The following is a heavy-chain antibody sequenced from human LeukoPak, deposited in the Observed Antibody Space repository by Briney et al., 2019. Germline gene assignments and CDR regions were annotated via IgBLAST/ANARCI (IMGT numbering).Heavy chain of an antibody. D-gene: IGHD6-13*01. CDR1: GYTFTSYG. Sequence: ASVKVSCKASGYTFTSYGISWVRQAPGQGLEWMGWISAYNGNTNYAQKLQGRVTMTTDTSTSTAYMELRSLRSDDTAVYYCAIKDSSSWYPQVDYWGQGTLVTVSS. V-gene: IGHV1-18*01. CDR3: AIKDSSSWYPQVDY. CDR2: ISAYNGNT. J-gene: IGHJ4*02.